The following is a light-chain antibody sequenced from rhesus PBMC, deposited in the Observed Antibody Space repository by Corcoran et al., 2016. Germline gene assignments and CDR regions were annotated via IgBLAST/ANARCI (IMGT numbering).Light chain of an antibody. Sequence: DIVMTQTSLSLPVTPGEPASISCRSSQSLLHSGGKTYLDWYLQKPGQSPLLLNFEVSNRASGVPARFSGGGSGTDFTLKISRVEAEDVGVYYCIQGIQLPYSFGQGTKVEIK. CDR1: QSLLHSGGKTY. J-gene: IGKJ2*01. CDR3: IQGIQLPYS. CDR2: EVS. V-gene: IGKV2-90*01.